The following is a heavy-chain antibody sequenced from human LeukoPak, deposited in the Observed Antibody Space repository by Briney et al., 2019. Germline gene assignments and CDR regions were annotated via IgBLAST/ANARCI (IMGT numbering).Heavy chain of an antibody. CDR2: FDPEDGET. CDR3: ARGGQWLDDGFDY. Sequence: ASVKVSCKVSGYTLTELSMHWVRQAPGKGLEWMGGFDPEDGETIYAQKFQGRVTMTRNTSISTAYMELSSLRSEDTAVYYCARGGQWLDDGFDYWGQGTLVTVSS. V-gene: IGHV1-24*01. D-gene: IGHD6-19*01. J-gene: IGHJ4*02. CDR1: GYTLTELS.